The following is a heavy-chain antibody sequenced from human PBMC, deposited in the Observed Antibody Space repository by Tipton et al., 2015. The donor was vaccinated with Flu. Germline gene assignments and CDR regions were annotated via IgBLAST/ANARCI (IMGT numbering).Heavy chain of an antibody. J-gene: IGHJ4*02. D-gene: IGHD3-10*01. CDR3: ARIYYYGSGDYYLDS. CDR1: GGSTSSGSYY. V-gene: IGHV4-61*02. Sequence: TLSLTCTVSGGSTSSGSYYWSWIRQPAGKGLEWIGRIYTTGSTNYNPSLKSRVTISADTSKNKFSLELRSVTAADTAVYYCARIYYYGSGDYYLDSWGQGTLVTVSS. CDR2: IYTTGST.